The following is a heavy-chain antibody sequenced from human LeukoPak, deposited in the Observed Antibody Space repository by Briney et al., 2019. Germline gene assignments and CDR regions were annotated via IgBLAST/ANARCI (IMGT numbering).Heavy chain of an antibody. CDR1: GFTFSSHA. Sequence: GSLRLSCAASGFTFSSHAMSWIRQPPGKGLEWIGEINHSGSTNYNPSLKSRVTISVDTSKNQFSLKLSSVTAADTAVYYCARGGRYYDSSGYYLRQRSFDYWGQGTLVTVSS. D-gene: IGHD3-22*01. CDR2: INHSGST. CDR3: ARGGRYYDSSGYYLRQRSFDY. J-gene: IGHJ4*02. V-gene: IGHV4-34*01.